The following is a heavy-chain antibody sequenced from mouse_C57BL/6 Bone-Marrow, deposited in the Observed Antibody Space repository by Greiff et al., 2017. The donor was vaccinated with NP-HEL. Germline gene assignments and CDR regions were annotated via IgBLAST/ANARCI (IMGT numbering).Heavy chain of an antibody. Sequence: EVMLVESGGDLVKPGGSLKLSCAASGFTFSSYGMSWVRQTPDKRLEWVATISSGGSYTYYPDSVKGRFTISRDNAKNTLYLQMSSLKSEDTAMYYCARHPQPSFDYWGQGTTLTVSS. CDR2: ISSGGSYT. V-gene: IGHV5-6*01. CDR3: ARHPQPSFDY. CDR1: GFTFSSYG. D-gene: IGHD6-1*01. J-gene: IGHJ2*01.